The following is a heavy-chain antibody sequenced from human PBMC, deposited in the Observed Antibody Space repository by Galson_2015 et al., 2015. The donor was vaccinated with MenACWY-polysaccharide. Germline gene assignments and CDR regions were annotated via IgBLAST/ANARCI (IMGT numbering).Heavy chain of an antibody. CDR1: GLTFRSYG. D-gene: IGHD2-2*01. J-gene: IGHJ4*02. CDR3: AKDPKAGAFCSSTSCTYHFDY. V-gene: IGHV3-33*06. Sequence: SLRLSCAASGLTFRSYGMQWVRQAPGRGLEWVTIISYDGSNKYYADSVKGRFTISRDNSKNTLYLQMNSMRVEDTAVYYCAKDPKAGAFCSSTSCTYHFDYWGQGTLVTVSS. CDR2: ISYDGSNK.